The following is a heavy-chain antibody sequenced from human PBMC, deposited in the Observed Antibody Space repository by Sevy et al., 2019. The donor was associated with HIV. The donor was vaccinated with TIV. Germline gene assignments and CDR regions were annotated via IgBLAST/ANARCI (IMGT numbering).Heavy chain of an antibody. CDR2: IIPVYGTT. Sequence: ASVKVSCKASGDTFRKYVISWVRQAPGQELEWMGEIIPVYGTTNYAQKFQARVTFTADASTSTVYMELSRLRSEDTAVYYCARDMTCGGDCYYFDNWGQGTLVTVSS. D-gene: IGHD2-21*02. J-gene: IGHJ4*02. V-gene: IGHV1-69*13. CDR1: GDTFRKYV. CDR3: ARDMTCGGDCYYFDN.